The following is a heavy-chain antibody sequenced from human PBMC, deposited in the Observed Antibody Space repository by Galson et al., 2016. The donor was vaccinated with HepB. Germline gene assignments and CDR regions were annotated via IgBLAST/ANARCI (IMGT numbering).Heavy chain of an antibody. J-gene: IGHJ4*02. CDR2: VSFDGNSD. Sequence: SLRLSCAASGFSFGNSGMHWVRQAPGKGLEWVATVSFDGNSDYYGQSVKGRFTISRDNAKDSLYLQMNDLRVEDSAMYYCAREYAPAAGGGFDYWGQGTLVTVS. D-gene: IGHD6-13*01. V-gene: IGHV3-30*03. CDR1: GFSFGNSG. CDR3: AREYAPAAGGGFDY.